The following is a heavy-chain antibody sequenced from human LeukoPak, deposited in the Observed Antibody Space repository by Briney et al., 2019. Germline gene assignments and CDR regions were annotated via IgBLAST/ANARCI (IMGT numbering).Heavy chain of an antibody. D-gene: IGHD5-18*01. Sequence: PGGSLRLCCAASGFTFSSYAMSSVRQAPGKGLEWISGIDWNSYNLGYADSVKGRYTISRDNAQNSLYLQMNSLRPEDTAVFYCARNPYRGFSYGFDFWGQGALVTVSS. V-gene: IGHV3-20*04. CDR2: IDWNSYNL. J-gene: IGHJ4*02. CDR3: ARNPYRGFSYGFDF. CDR1: GFTFSSYA.